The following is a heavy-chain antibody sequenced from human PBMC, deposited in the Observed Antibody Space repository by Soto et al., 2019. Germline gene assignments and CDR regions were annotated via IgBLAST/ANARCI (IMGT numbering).Heavy chain of an antibody. V-gene: IGHV4-31*03. D-gene: IGHD6-19*01. CDR2: IYYSGST. CDR1: GGSISSGGYY. CDR3: ARGVESSGWYLNWFDP. J-gene: IGHJ5*02. Sequence: SETLSLTCTVSGGSISSGGYYWSWIRQHPGKGLEWIGYIYYSGSTYYNPSLKSRVTISVDTSKNQFSLKLSSVTAADTAVYYCARGVESSGWYLNWFDPWGQGTLVTVSS.